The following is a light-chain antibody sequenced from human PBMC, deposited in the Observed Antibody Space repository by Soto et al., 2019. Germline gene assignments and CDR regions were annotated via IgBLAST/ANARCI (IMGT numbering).Light chain of an antibody. J-gene: IGKJ1*01. CDR2: GAS. CDR3: QQYDSSPWT. CDR1: QSVRSSF. Sequence: ESVLTQSPGTLSLSPGERATLSCRASQSVRSSFLAWYQLKPGQAPRLLIYGASSMATGIPDRFSGSGSGTDFTLTISRLEPEDCAVYYCQQYDSSPWTFGQGTKVEIK. V-gene: IGKV3-20*01.